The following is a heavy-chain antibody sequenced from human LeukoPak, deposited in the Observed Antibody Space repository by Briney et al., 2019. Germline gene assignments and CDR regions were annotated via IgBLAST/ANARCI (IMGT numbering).Heavy chain of an antibody. CDR3: AKPSSGWYDY. D-gene: IGHD6-19*01. CDR1: GFTFSSYA. V-gene: IGHV3-23*01. CDR2: ISGSDGST. J-gene: IGHJ4*02. Sequence: GGSLRLSCAASGFTFSSYAMSWVRQAPGKGLEWVSTISGSDGSTYYAESVKGRSTISRDNSKNTLYVQMNSLRAEDTAVYYCAKPSSGWYDYWGQGTLVTVSS.